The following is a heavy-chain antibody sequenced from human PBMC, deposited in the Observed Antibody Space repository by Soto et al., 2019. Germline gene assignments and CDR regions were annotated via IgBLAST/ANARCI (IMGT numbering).Heavy chain of an antibody. V-gene: IGHV3-72*01. J-gene: IGHJ4*02. D-gene: IGHD2-15*01. Sequence: EVQLVESGGGLVQPGGSLRLSCAASGFTFSDHYMDWVRQAPGKGLEWVGRTRNKANSYTTEYAASVKGRFTISRDDSKNSLYLQMNSLKTEDTAVYYCARPYSTGWDYFDYWGKGTIVTVSS. CDR3: ARPYSTGWDYFDY. CDR2: TRNKANSYTT. CDR1: GFTFSDHY.